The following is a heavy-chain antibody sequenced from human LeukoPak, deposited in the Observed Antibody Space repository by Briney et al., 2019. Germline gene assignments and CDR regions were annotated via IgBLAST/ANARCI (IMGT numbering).Heavy chain of an antibody. V-gene: IGHV4-39*02. Sequence: SETLSLTCIVTGGSISSSFYYWGWIRQPPGKGLEWIGSSYYSGSTDYNPSLKSRGTISVETSKNQFSLKLSSVTAADTAVYYCARDSSDYYYFDYWGQGTLVTLSS. CDR2: SYYSGST. CDR3: ARDSSDYYYFDY. D-gene: IGHD6-25*01. CDR1: GGSISSSFYY. J-gene: IGHJ4*02.